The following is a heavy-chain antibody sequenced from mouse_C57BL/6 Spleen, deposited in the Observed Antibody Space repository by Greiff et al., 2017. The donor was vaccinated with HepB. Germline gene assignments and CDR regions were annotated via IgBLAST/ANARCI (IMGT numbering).Heavy chain of an antibody. Sequence: EVQLQQSGPVLVKPGASVKMSCKASGYTFTDYYMNWVKQSHGKSLEWIGVINPYNGGTSYNQKFKGKATLTVDKSSSTAYMELNSLTSEDSAVYYCARDTTVVARYAMDYWGQGTSVTVSS. CDR3: ARDTTVVARYAMDY. J-gene: IGHJ4*01. V-gene: IGHV1-19*01. CDR2: INPYNGGT. CDR1: GYTFTDYY. D-gene: IGHD1-1*01.